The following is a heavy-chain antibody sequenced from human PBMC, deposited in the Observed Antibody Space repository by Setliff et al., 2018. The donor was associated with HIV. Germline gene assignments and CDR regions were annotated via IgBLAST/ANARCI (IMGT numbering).Heavy chain of an antibody. Sequence: ASVKVSCKASGYTFTHYGISWVRQAPGQALEWVGWITSYNGNTNYAQRFQGRVTMTTDTPTSTTYMELRSLTSDDTAVYYCARKDCGDYYDAFDIWGQGTMVTVSS. CDR1: GYTFTHYG. CDR3: ARKDCGDYYDAFDI. V-gene: IGHV1-18*01. CDR2: ITSYNGNT. D-gene: IGHD4-17*01. J-gene: IGHJ3*02.